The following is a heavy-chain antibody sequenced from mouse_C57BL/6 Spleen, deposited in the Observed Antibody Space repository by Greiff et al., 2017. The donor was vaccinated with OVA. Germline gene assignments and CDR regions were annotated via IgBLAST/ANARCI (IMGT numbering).Heavy chain of an antibody. CDR2: IDPSDSET. J-gene: IGHJ2*01. CDR3: ARGLITTVVAPLDY. CDR1: GYTFTSYW. Sequence: QVQLQQPGAELVRPGSSVKLSCKASGYTFTSYWMHWVKQRPIQGLEWIGNIDPSDSETHYNQKFQDKATLTVDKSSSTAYMQLSCLTSEDSAVYYCARGLITTVVAPLDYWGQGTTLTVSS. V-gene: IGHV1-52*01. D-gene: IGHD1-1*01.